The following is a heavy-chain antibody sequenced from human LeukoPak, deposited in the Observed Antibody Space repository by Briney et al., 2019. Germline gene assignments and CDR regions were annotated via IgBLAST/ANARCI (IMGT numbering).Heavy chain of an antibody. J-gene: IGHJ4*02. CDR1: GYNFANYW. D-gene: IGHD3-22*01. CDR2: IDPSESYT. CDR3: ALLLRSGYLADY. Sequence: GESLRISCKGFGYNFANYWISWVRQMPGKGLEWMGRIDPSESYTNYSPSFQGHVTISADKSISTAYLQWSSLRASDTAMYYCALLLRSGYLADYWGQGTLATVSS. V-gene: IGHV5-10-1*01.